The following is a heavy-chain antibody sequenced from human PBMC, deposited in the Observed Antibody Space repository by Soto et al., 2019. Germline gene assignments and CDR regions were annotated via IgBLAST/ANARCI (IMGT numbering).Heavy chain of an antibody. V-gene: IGHV3-48*02. D-gene: IGHD4-17*01. CDR2: ISSSGRTI. CDR1: GFTFSRYS. CDR3: ASARDYDANTPYFES. Sequence: EVQLKESGGGLVQPGGSLRLSCAASGFTFSRYSMNWVRQAPGKGLEWVSFISSSGRTIYYAASVKGRFTISRDNATHSLNLQMTNLRHEDTAVYYCASARDYDANTPYFESWGPGTLVTVST. J-gene: IGHJ4*02.